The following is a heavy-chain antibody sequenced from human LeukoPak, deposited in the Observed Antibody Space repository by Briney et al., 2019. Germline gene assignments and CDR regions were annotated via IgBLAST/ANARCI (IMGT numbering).Heavy chain of an antibody. CDR1: GLTFSNYW. CDR2: INSDGSSI. J-gene: IGHJ4*02. CDR3: ATKNY. V-gene: IGHV3-74*01. Sequence: GGSLRLSCAASGLTFSNYWMHWVRQAPGKGLVWVSRINSDGSSISYADSMKGRFTISRDNSKNTLYLQMNSLRAEDTAVYYCATKNYWGQGTLVTVSS.